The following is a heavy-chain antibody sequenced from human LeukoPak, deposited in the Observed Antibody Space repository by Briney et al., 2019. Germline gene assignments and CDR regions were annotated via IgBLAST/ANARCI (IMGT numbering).Heavy chain of an antibody. V-gene: IGHV3-73*01. CDR3: TRLRSDTTGGYYYFMDV. CDR2: IRSRANGYAT. J-gene: IGHJ6*03. CDR1: DFTFSDSA. Sequence: GGSLRLSCAASDFTFSDSAIHWVRQAPGKGLEWVVRIRSRANGYATSYGASAKGRLTISRDDSKNTADLQMSDLRTEDTAVYYCTRLRSDTTGGYYYFMDVWGKGTTVIASS. D-gene: IGHD1-1*01.